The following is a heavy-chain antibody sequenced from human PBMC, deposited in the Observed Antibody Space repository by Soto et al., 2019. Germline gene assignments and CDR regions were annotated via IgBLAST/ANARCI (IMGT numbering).Heavy chain of an antibody. Sequence: QVQLQESGPGLVKPSQTLSLTCTVSGGSISGDDYYWSWIRQPPGKGLEWIGYIDDNGSTDYNPSLKSRGSISVDTSKNQFSLKISSVTAADTAVYYCARGGWWFDPWGQGSLVTVSS. CDR2: IDDNGST. D-gene: IGHD2-15*01. CDR3: ARGGWWFDP. J-gene: IGHJ5*02. V-gene: IGHV4-30-4*01. CDR1: GGSISGDDYY.